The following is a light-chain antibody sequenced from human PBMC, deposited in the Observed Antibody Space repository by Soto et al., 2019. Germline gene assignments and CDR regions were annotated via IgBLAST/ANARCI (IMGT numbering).Light chain of an antibody. CDR3: SSFTTSYSYV. J-gene: IGLJ1*01. CDR1: GSDIGAYNY. V-gene: IGLV2-14*01. CDR2: GVT. Sequence: QSVLTQPASVSGSPGQSITISCTGSGSDIGAYNYVSWYQQHPGKAPKLLIHGVTRRPSGVSSRFSASKSAYTASLTISGLQAEDEATYFCSSFTTSYSYVFGPGTKVTV.